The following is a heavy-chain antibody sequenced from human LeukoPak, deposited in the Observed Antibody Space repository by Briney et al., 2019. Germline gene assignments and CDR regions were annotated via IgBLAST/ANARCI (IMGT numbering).Heavy chain of an antibody. CDR3: ARDYDFWSGPLDY. Sequence: GRSLRLSCAASGFTFSSYGMHWVRQAPGKGLEWVAVISYDGSNKYYADSVKGRFTISRDNSKNTLYLQMNSLRAEDTAVYYCARDYDFWSGPLDYWGQGTLVTVSS. V-gene: IGHV3-33*05. CDR2: ISYDGSNK. CDR1: GFTFSSYG. J-gene: IGHJ4*02. D-gene: IGHD3-3*01.